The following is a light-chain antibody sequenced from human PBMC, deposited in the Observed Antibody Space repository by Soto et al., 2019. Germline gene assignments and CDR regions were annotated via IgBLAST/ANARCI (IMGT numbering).Light chain of an antibody. J-gene: IGKJ4*01. CDR3: QNYGSPVT. V-gene: IGKV3-20*01. CDR2: GAS. CDR1: QSVAGSY. Sequence: EIVLTQSPGTLSLSPGERATLSCRASQSVAGSYLAWYQQKPGQAPRLLIYGASSRATAIPDRFSGRGSGTDFTLTISRLEPEDFAVYYCQNYGSPVTFGGGTKVDIK.